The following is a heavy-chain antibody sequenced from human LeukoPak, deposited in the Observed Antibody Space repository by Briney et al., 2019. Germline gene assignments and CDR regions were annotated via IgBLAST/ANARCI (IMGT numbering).Heavy chain of an antibody. V-gene: IGHV4-34*01. CDR3: ASILDCSGGSCHDAFDI. CDR1: GGSFSGYY. J-gene: IGHJ3*02. CDR2: INHSGST. D-gene: IGHD2-15*01. Sequence: ETSETLSPTCAVYGGSFSGYYWSWIRQPPGKGLEWIGEINHSGSTNYNPSLKSRVTISVDTSKNQFSLKLSSVTAADTAVYYCASILDCSGGSCHDAFDIWGQGTMVTVSS.